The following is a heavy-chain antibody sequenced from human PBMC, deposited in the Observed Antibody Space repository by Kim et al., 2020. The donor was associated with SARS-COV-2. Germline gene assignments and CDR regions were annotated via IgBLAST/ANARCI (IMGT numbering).Heavy chain of an antibody. J-gene: IGHJ6*02. D-gene: IGHD2-15*01. CDR1: GGSISSGGYY. CDR2: IYYSGST. V-gene: IGHV4-31*03. CDR3: ARDGVVAATRRAGYYYYGMDV. Sequence: SETLSLTCTVSGGSISSGGYYWSWIRQHPGKGLEWIGYIYYSGSTYYNPSLKSRVTISVDTSKNQFSLKLSSVTAADTAVYYCARDGVVAATRRAGYYYYGMDVWGQGTTVTVSS.